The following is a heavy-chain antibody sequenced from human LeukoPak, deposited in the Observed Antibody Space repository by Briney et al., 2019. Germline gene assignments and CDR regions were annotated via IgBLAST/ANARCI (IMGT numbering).Heavy chain of an antibody. D-gene: IGHD2-2*01. V-gene: IGHV5-51*01. CDR2: IYPGDSDT. CDR3: ARRMEGGYCSSTSCYLNWFDH. CDR1: GCSFTSYW. J-gene: IGHJ5*02. Sequence: GESLKISCKGSGCSFTSYWIGWVRQVPGKGLEWMGIIYPGDSDTRYSPSFQGQVTISADKSISTAYLQWSSLKASDTAMYYCARRMEGGYCSSTSCYLNWFDHWGQGTLVTVSS.